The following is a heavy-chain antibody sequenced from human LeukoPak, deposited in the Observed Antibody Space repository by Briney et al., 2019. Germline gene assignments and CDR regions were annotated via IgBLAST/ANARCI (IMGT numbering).Heavy chain of an antibody. Sequence: GRSLRLSCAASGFTFDDYAMHWVRQAPGKGLEWVSLISWGGGSTYYADSVKGLFTICRDNSKNSLYLQMNSLRTEDTALYYCAKDRDSSSWSNDYYYYYYMDVWGKATTVTVSS. J-gene: IGHJ6*03. CDR3: AKDRDSSSWSNDYYYYYYMDV. CDR2: ISWGGGST. V-gene: IGHV3-43*01. D-gene: IGHD6-13*01. CDR1: GFTFDDYA.